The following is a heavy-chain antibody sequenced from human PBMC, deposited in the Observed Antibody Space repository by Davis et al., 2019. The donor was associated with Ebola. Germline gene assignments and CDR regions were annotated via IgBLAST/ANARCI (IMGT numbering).Heavy chain of an antibody. CDR1: YY. CDR2: IYHSGST. V-gene: IGHV4-30-2*01. Sequence: YYMTGVRQAPGKGLEWIGYIYHSGSTYYNPSLKSRVTISVDRSKNQFSLKLSSVTAADTAVYYCARANYGIDYWGQGTLVTVSS. D-gene: IGHD3-10*01. J-gene: IGHJ4*02. CDR3: ARANYGIDY.